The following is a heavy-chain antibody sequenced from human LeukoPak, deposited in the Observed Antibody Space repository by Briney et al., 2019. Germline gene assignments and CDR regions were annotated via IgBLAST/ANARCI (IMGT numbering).Heavy chain of an antibody. V-gene: IGHV3-33*01. CDR1: GFTFRSYG. D-gene: IGHD3-10*01. CDR3: ARERRGGSGTYYNPYPIDY. J-gene: IGHJ4*02. CDR2: IWYDGSNK. Sequence: GGSLRLSCAASGFTFRSYGMHWVRQAPGKGLEWVAVIWYDGSNKYYTDSVKGRFTISRDNAKNSLYLQMNSLRAEDTAVYYCARERRGGSGTYYNPYPIDYWGQGTLVTVSS.